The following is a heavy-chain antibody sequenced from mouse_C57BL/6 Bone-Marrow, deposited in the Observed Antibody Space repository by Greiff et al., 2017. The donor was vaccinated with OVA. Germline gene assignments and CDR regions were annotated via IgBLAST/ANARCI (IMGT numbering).Heavy chain of an antibody. D-gene: IGHD1-1*01. J-gene: IGHJ2*01. V-gene: IGHV14-4*01. CDR1: GFTIKDDY. Sequence: EVQRVESGAELVRPGASVKLSCTASGFTIKDDYMHWVKQRPEQGLVWIGWIDPANGDTDYAPKFPGQATIPADTSSNTDYLQLSSLTSEDTAVYYCTTGDLLLRPDFDDWGQGTTLTVSS. CDR2: IDPANGDT. CDR3: TTGDLLLRPDFDD.